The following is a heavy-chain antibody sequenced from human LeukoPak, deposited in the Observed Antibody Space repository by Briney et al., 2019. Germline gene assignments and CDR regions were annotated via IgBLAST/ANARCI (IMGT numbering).Heavy chain of an antibody. V-gene: IGHV3-7*01. CDR3: ARDITIFGVVTSYYGMDV. CDR2: IKQDGSEK. Sequence: GGSLRLSCAAPGFTFSSYWMSWVRQAPGKGLDWVANIKQDGSEKYYVDSVKGRFTISRDNAKNSLYLQMNSLRAEDTAVYYCARDITIFGVVTSYYGMDVWGQGTTVTVSS. CDR1: GFTFSSYW. D-gene: IGHD3-3*01. J-gene: IGHJ6*02.